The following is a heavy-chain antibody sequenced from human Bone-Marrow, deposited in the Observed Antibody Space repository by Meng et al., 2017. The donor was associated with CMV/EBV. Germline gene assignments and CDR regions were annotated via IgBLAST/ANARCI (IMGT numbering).Heavy chain of an antibody. J-gene: IGHJ4*02. Sequence: SETLSLTCAVYGGSFSAYYWSWIRQSPGKGLEWIGEINHSGNTNYNPSLKSRVSMSVDTSKNQVSLRLSSVTAADTAVYYCARLNYKGHWGPGTLVTVSS. V-gene: IGHV4-34*01. CDR1: GGSFSAYY. CDR3: ARLNYKGH. CDR2: INHSGNT. D-gene: IGHD1-7*01.